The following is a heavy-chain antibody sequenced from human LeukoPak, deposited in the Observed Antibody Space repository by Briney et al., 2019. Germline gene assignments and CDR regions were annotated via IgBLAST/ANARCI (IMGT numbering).Heavy chain of an antibody. D-gene: IGHD2-2*01. V-gene: IGHV1-18*01. CDR1: GYTFTSFG. CDR3: ARDYSYQLFHSNGFDI. CDR2: VSAYNGNT. J-gene: IGHJ3*02. Sequence: GASVKVSCKASGYTFTSFGISWVRQAPGQGLEWMGWVSAYNGNTYYAQELQGRVTMTTDTSTSTAYMELRSLRSDDTAVYYCARDYSYQLFHSNGFDIWGQGTMVTVAS.